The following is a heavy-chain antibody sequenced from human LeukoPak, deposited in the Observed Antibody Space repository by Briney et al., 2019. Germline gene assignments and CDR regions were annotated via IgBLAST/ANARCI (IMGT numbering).Heavy chain of an antibody. J-gene: IGHJ6*04. D-gene: IGHD1-1*01. V-gene: IGHV3-30*02. Sequence: GGSLRLSCAASGFTFSSYGMHWVRQAPGKGLEWVAFIRYDGSNKYYADSVKGRFTISRDNSKNTLYLQMNSLRAEDTAVYYCAKDHGIGDLTERIPSHVDVWGKGTTVTISS. CDR1: GFTFSSYG. CDR3: AKDHGIGDLTERIPSHVDV. CDR2: IRYDGSNK.